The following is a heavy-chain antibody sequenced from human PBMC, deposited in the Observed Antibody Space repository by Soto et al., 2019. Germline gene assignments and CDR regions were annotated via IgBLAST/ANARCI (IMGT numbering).Heavy chain of an antibody. D-gene: IGHD1-1*01. V-gene: IGHV3-23*01. CDR2: ISGGGDGT. CDR1: GFPFGNYA. J-gene: IGHJ4*02. CDR3: AKEPRLQLAY. Sequence: EVHLLESGGGLVQPGGSLRLSCTASGFPFGNYAMYWVRQARGKGLEWVSGISGGGDGTNYADSVKGRFTVSRDNSRNTMYLQMNSLRAEDTAEYYCAKEPRLQLAYWGQGTLVTVSS.